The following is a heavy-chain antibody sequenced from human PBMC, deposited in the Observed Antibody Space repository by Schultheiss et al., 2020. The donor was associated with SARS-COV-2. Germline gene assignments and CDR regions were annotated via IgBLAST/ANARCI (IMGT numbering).Heavy chain of an antibody. V-gene: IGHV4-31*03. CDR2: IYYSGST. J-gene: IGHJ5*02. CDR3: AREGPRRGYSGPNWFDP. Sequence: SETLSLTCTVSGGSISSGGYYWSWIRQHPGKGLEWIGYIYYSGSTYYNPSLKSRVTISVDTSENQFSLKLSSVTAADTAVYYCAREGPRRGYSGPNWFDPWGQGTLVTVSS. D-gene: IGHD5-12*01. CDR1: GGSISSGGYY.